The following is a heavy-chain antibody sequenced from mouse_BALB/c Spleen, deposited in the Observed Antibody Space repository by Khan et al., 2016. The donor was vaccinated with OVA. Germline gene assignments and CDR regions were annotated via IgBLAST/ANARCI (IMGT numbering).Heavy chain of an antibody. CDR1: GYTFTDFI. D-gene: IGHD2-2*01. CDR2: IYPTNGDI. Sequence: VQLQQPGPELVKPGTSVKISCKASGYTFTDFIIDWVKQSLGESLEWIGDIYPTNGDIMYNQKFKGKATLTVDKSSSTAYMELRNLTSEDTAVYYCARHGYGGFAYWGQGTLVTVSA. CDR3: ARHGYGGFAY. J-gene: IGHJ3*01. V-gene: IGHV1-18*01.